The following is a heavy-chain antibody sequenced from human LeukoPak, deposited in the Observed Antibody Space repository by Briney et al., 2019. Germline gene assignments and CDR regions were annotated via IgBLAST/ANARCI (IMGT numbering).Heavy chain of an antibody. Sequence: PSETLSLTCTVSGGSITNYYWSWIRQPPGKGLEWIGYIYHSGRTNYNPSLKSRVTISVDTSKNQFYLNLSSVTAADTAVYYCARVKALLWFGELPHAFDIWGQGTMVTVSS. CDR2: IYHSGRT. CDR1: GGSITNYY. V-gene: IGHV4-59*12. D-gene: IGHD3-10*01. CDR3: ARVKALLWFGELPHAFDI. J-gene: IGHJ3*02.